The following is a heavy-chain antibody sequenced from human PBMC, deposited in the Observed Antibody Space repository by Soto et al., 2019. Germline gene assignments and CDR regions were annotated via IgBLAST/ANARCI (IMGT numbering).Heavy chain of an antibody. CDR1: GYTFTSYG. D-gene: IGHD2-2*01. V-gene: IGHV1-18*01. J-gene: IGHJ6*02. CDR2: ISAYNGNT. CDR3: ARDWALVPAAHDYYYYYGMDV. Sequence: QVQLVQSGAEVKKPGASVKVSCKASGYTFTSYGISWVRQAPGQGLEWMGWISAYNGNTNYAQKLQGRVTMTTDTSTSTAYMELRSLRSDDTAVYYCARDWALVPAAHDYYYYYGMDVWGQGTTVTVSS.